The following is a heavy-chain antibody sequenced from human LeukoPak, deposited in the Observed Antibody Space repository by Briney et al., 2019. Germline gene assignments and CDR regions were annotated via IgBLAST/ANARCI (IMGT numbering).Heavy chain of an antibody. V-gene: IGHV4-38-2*02. D-gene: IGHD5-18*01. CDR2: IYKTGYR. CDR1: GYSISSGHY. Sequence: SETLSLTCTVSGYSISSGHYWGWIRQPPGKGLECIGNIYKTGYRHYNPSLKGRVTMSVDTSISTAYMELSRLRSDDTAVYYCARDRGADTAMVSLGKWKYNWFDPWGQGTLVTVSS. CDR3: ARDRGADTAMVSLGKWKYNWFDP. J-gene: IGHJ5*02.